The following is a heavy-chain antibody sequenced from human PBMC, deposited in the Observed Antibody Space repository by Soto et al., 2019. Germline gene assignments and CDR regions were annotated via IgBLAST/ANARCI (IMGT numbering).Heavy chain of an antibody. Sequence: GGSLRLSCAASGFTFSSYGMHWVRQAPGKGLEWVAVISYDGSNKYYADSVKGRFTISRDNSKNTLYLQMNSLRAEDTAVYYCAKVPKYSSSWYVGSFDYWGQGTLVTVSS. V-gene: IGHV3-30*18. CDR2: ISYDGSNK. CDR1: GFTFSSYG. J-gene: IGHJ4*02. CDR3: AKVPKYSSSWYVGSFDY. D-gene: IGHD6-13*01.